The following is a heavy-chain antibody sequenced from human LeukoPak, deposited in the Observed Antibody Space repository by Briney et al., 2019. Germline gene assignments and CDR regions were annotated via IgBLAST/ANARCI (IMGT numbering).Heavy chain of an antibody. CDR2: TYQRSKWYN. J-gene: IGHJ4*02. V-gene: IGHV6-1*01. Sequence: SQTLSLTCAISGDSVSINSAAWHWIRQSPSRGLEWLGRTYQRSKWYNDYAVSVKSRMTINPDISKNQFSLQLNSVTPEDTAVYYCARSPSPYSSGWYFDYWGQGTLVTVSS. CDR1: GDSVSINSAA. D-gene: IGHD6-19*01. CDR3: ARSPSPYSSGWYFDY.